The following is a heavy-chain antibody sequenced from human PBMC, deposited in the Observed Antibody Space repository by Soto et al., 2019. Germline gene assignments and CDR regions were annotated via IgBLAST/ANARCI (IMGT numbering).Heavy chain of an antibody. CDR1: GGTFSSYR. D-gene: IGHD6-13*01. J-gene: IGHJ4*02. V-gene: IGHV1-69*01. CDR3: VRDSGATLSSS. CDR2: IVPIYRTA. Sequence: QVQLVQSGAEVKKPGSSVKVSCKASGGTFSSYRINWVRQAPGQGLEWVGGIVPIYRTADYAQKFQGRVTITADESARTAYMALRSLKSQDTAVYYCVRDSGATLSSSWGQGTLFTVSS.